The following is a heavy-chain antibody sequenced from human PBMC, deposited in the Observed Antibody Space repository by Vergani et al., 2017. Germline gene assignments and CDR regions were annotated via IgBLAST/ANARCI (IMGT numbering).Heavy chain of an antibody. CDR2: IYPDDSDT. Sequence: EVQLVPSGAEVKEPGESLMISCKGSGYSFTTYWIGWVRQMPGKGLEWMGIIYPDDSDTRYSPSFQGQVTISADKSISTAYLQWSSLKASDTAMYYCARGPWYYDSSGYYHPFDYWGQGTLVTVSS. D-gene: IGHD3-22*01. CDR3: ARGPWYYDSSGYYHPFDY. J-gene: IGHJ4*02. CDR1: GYSFTTYW. V-gene: IGHV5-51*01.